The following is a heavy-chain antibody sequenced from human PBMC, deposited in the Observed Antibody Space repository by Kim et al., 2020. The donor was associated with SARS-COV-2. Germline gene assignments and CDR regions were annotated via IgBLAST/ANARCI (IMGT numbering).Heavy chain of an antibody. CDR1: GFTFSSYA. D-gene: IGHD4-17*01. Sequence: GGSLRLSCAASGFTFSSYAMSWVRQAPGKGLEWVSGISGTGGSTYYADSVKGRFTISRDSSKNKLYLQMNSLRAEDTAVYYCAKAMTTLTTGNWFDPWGQGTLVTVSS. V-gene: IGHV3-23*01. CDR3: AKAMTTLTTGNWFDP. J-gene: IGHJ5*02. CDR2: ISGTGGST.